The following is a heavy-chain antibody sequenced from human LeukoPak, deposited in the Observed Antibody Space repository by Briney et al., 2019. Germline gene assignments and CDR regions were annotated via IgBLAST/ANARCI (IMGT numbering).Heavy chain of an antibody. CDR2: IYYSGST. D-gene: IGHD1-26*01. CDR1: GGSISSYY. V-gene: IGHV4-59*12. CDR3: AREGGGSYTRGYFDL. J-gene: IGHJ2*01. Sequence: SETLSLTCTVSGGSISSYYWSWIRQPPGKGLEWIGYIYYSGSTNYNPSLKSRVTISVDTSKNQFSLKLSSVTAADTAVYYCAREGGGSYTRGYFDLWGRGTLVTVSS.